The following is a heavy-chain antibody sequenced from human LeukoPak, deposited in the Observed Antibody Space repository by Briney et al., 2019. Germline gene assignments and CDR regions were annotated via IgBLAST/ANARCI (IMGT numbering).Heavy chain of an antibody. CDR3: ARPGYWGDV. Sequence: GESLKISCKASRNIFSNSWITWVRQMPGKGLEWMGRIKPSDSEIIYGPSFQGHVTISAGKSISTVYLQWNSLKASDTAVYYCARPGYWGDVWGQGTTVTVSS. D-gene: IGHD7-27*01. V-gene: IGHV5-10-1*01. CDR2: IKPSDSEI. CDR1: RNIFSNSW. J-gene: IGHJ6*02.